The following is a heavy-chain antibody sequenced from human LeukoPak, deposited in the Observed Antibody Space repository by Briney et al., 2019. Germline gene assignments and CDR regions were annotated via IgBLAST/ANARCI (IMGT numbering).Heavy chain of an antibody. Sequence: GRSLRLSCAASGFTFSSYGMHWVRQAPGKGLEWVAVISYDGSNKYYADSVKGRFTISRDNSKNTLYLQMNSLRAEDTAVYYCAKDIVLRYFDWLLMDTYYYVMDVWGQGTRVTVSS. D-gene: IGHD3-9*01. CDR2: ISYDGSNK. CDR3: AKDIVLRYFDWLLMDTYYYVMDV. CDR1: GFTFSSYG. J-gene: IGHJ6*02. V-gene: IGHV3-30*18.